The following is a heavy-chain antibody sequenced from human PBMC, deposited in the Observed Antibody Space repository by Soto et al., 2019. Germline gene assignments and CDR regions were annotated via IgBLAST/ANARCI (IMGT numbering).Heavy chain of an antibody. CDR1: GVTFRTYG. CDR2: TSYDGDYT. Sequence: GGSLRLSCVVSGVTFRTYGIHWVRQAPGKGLEWVAVTSYDGDYTSYADSVKGRFTISRDNSKNTIYLQLTSLGAEDTALYYCAKSDRGVFGVVMSPALDPLDVWGQGTMVTVSS. J-gene: IGHJ3*01. D-gene: IGHD3-3*01. CDR3: AKSDRGVFGVVMSPALDPLDV. V-gene: IGHV3-30*18.